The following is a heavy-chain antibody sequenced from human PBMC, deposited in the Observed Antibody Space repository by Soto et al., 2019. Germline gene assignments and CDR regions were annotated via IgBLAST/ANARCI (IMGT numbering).Heavy chain of an antibody. V-gene: IGHV4-34*01. D-gene: IGHD3-10*01. CDR2: INHSGST. J-gene: IGHJ6*02. CDR1: GGSFSGYY. CDR3: ASNYGSGSYYYYYGMDV. Sequence: SETLSLTCAVYGGSFSGYYWSWIRQPPGKGLEWIGEINHSGSTNYNPSLKSRVTISVDTSKNQFSLKLSSVTAADTAVYYCASNYGSGSYYYYYGMDVWGQGTTVTVSS.